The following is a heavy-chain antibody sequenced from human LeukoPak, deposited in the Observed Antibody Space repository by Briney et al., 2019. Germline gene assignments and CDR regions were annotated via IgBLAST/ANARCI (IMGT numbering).Heavy chain of an antibody. D-gene: IGHD3-22*01. V-gene: IGHV4-39*01. CDR3: ARLYYDSSGYYQICYFDY. J-gene: IGHJ4*02. CDR1: GGSISSSSYY. Sequence: SETLSLTCTVSGGSISSSSYYWGWIRQPPGKGLEWIGSIYYSGTTYYNPSLKSRVTISVDTSKNQFSLNLSSVTAADTAVYYCARLYYDSSGYYQICYFDYWGQGTLVTVSS. CDR2: IYYSGTT.